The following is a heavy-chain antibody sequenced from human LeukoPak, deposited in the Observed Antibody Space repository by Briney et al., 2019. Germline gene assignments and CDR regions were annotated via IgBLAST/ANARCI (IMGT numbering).Heavy chain of an antibody. J-gene: IGHJ3*02. D-gene: IGHD3-10*01. CDR2: INAGNGNT. CDR3: ARALLWFGEPTVDAFDI. V-gene: IGHV1-3*03. Sequence: ASVKVSCKASGCTFTSYAMHWVRQAPGQRLEWMGWINAGNGNTKYSQEFQGRVTITRDTSASTAYMELSSLRSEDMAVYYCARALLWFGEPTVDAFDIWGQGTMVTVSS. CDR1: GCTFTSYA.